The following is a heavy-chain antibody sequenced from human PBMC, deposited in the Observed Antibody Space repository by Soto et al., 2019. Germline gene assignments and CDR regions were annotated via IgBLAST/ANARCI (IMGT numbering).Heavy chain of an antibody. V-gene: IGHV2-5*02. Sequence: QITLKESGPTLVKPTQTLTLTGNFSGFSLSTHGVGVGWIRQPPGKALEWLAIFFWDDATRYSLSLKSRLTITKDTSRNQVVLTMTNMDPADTATYYCARSRAAWVNAFDIWGQGTVVTVSS. CDR3: ARSRAAWVNAFDI. CDR2: FFWDDAT. CDR1: GFSLSTHGVG. J-gene: IGHJ3*02. D-gene: IGHD1-26*01.